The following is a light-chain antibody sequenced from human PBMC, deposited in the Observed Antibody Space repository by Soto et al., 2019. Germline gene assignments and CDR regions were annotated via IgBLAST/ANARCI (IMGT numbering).Light chain of an antibody. CDR3: QQYNSSPWM. CDR1: QSISSW. Sequence: DIQMTQSPSTLSASVGDRVTITCRASQSISSWLAWYQQKPGKAPKLLIYKASSLKTGVPSRFSGSGSGTEFTLTISSLQPDDFATYYCQQYNSSPWMFGQGTKVEIK. V-gene: IGKV1-5*03. CDR2: KAS. J-gene: IGKJ1*01.